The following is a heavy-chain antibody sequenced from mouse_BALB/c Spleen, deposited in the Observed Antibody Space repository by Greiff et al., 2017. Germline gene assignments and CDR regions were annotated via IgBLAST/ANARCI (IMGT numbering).Heavy chain of an antibody. CDR3: TYHYYGSSYFDY. D-gene: IGHD1-1*01. Sequence: QVQLQQSGAELVRPGASVTLSCKASGYTFTDYEMHWVKQTPVHGLEWIGAIDPETGGTAYNQKFKGKATLTADKSSSTAYMELRSLTSEDSAVYYCTYHYYGSSYFDYWGQGTTLTVSS. V-gene: IGHV1-15*01. CDR1: GYTFTDYE. J-gene: IGHJ2*01. CDR2: IDPETGGT.